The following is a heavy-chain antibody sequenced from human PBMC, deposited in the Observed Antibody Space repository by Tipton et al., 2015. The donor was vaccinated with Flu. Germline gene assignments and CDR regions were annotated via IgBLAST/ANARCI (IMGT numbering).Heavy chain of an antibody. J-gene: IGHJ4*02. CDR1: GGSISTSTYF. V-gene: IGHV4-39*01. Sequence: GLVKPSETLSLTCTVSGGSISTSTYFWGWIRQPPGKGLEWIGTIYYSGSTYYNPSLKSRLTISVDTSKSQFSLKLSSVTAADTAVYYCATFKRNPYYHFDYRGQGTLVTVSS. D-gene: IGHD3-10*01. CDR3: ATFKRNPYYHFDY. CDR2: IYYSGST.